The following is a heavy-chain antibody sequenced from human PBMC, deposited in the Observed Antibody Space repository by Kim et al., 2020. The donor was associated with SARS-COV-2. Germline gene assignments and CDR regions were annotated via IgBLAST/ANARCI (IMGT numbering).Heavy chain of an antibody. J-gene: IGHJ4*02. D-gene: IGHD1-26*01. CDR2: IYSSGNS. CDR3: SAPVGVGWVYGF. V-gene: IGHV4-30-4*01. Sequence: SETLSLTCTVSGGSFSSCDYYWSRMRQAPGQGRVCIGNIYSSGNSNSYPSLESRITISRDTNQNEFSLNPRTATAAETADYSWSAPVGVGWVYGFWGQG. CDR1: GGSFSSCDYY.